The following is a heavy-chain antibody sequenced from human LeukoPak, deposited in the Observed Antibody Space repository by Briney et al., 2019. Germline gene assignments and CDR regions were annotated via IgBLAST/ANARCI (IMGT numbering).Heavy chain of an antibody. CDR1: GFTFSSYP. V-gene: IGHV3-30-3*01. CDR3: VRSAFHAGSGNYYDY. D-gene: IGHD3-22*01. J-gene: IGHJ4*02. Sequence: GGSLRLSCAASGFTFSSYPMHWVRQAPGKGLEWVAVISYDGSNKYYADSVKGRFTIFRDNAENTLYLQMNSLRVEDTAVYYCVRSAFHAGSGNYYDYWGQGTLVTVSS. CDR2: ISYDGSNK.